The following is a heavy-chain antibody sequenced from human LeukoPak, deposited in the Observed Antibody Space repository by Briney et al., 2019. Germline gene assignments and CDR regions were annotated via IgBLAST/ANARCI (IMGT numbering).Heavy chain of an antibody. CDR1: GFTVSSNY. D-gene: IGHD2-21*02. CDR2: IKQDGSEK. V-gene: IGHV3-7*01. CDR3: ARTKHIVVVTASDY. Sequence: GGSLRLSCAASGFTVSSNYMSWVRQAPGKGLEWVANIKQDGSEKYYVDSVKGRFTISRDNAKNSLYLQMNSLRAEDTAVYYCARTKHIVVVTASDYWGQGTLVTVSS. J-gene: IGHJ4*02.